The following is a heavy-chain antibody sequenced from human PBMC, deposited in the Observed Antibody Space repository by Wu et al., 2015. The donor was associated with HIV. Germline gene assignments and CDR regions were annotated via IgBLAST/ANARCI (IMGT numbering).Heavy chain of an antibody. CDR3: ARTNYGGNPFDY. Sequence: QVQLVQSGAEVKRPGSSVKISCKASGNTFNAISWVRQAPGQGLEWMGGIIPIFGTANYAQKFQGRVTITTDESTSTAYMELSSLRSEDTAVYYCARTNYGGNPFDYWGQGTLVTVSS. D-gene: IGHD4-23*01. V-gene: IGHV1-69*05. CDR2: IIPIFGTA. J-gene: IGHJ4*02. CDR1: GNTFNA.